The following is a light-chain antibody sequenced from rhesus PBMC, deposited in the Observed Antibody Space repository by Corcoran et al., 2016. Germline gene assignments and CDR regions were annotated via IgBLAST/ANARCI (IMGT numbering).Light chain of an antibody. V-gene: IGKV1-94*01. J-gene: IGKJ1*01. CDR3: LQDYTTPWT. CDR2: TTS. CDR1: QGINRE. Sequence: DIQMTQSPSSLSASVGDRVTVTCRASQGINRELSWYQQKLGKAPTLLIYTTSTLQTGVSSRFSGSGSGTDYTLTISILQPEDVATYYCLQDYTTPWTFGQGTKVEIK.